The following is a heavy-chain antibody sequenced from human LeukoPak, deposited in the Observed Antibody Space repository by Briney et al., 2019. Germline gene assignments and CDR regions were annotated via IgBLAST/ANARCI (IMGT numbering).Heavy chain of an antibody. CDR1: GFTFSSYS. Sequence: GRCLRPSCAASGFTFSSYSMNWVRQAPGKRLEWVSSISSSSSYIYYADSVKGRFTISRDNAKNSLYLQMNSLRAEDTAVYYCAGGAEGYYGSGTHFDYWGQGTLVTVSS. CDR3: AGGAEGYYGSGTHFDY. D-gene: IGHD3-10*01. CDR2: ISSSSSYI. J-gene: IGHJ4*02. V-gene: IGHV3-21*01.